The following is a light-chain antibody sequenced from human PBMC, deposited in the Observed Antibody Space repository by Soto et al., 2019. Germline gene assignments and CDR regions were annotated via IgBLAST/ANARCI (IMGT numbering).Light chain of an antibody. J-gene: IGKJ5*01. CDR2: AAF. Sequence: DIQMTQSPSSVSASVGDRVTISCRASEGINSRLAWYQQKPGNAPKLLIYAAFILQSGVPSRFSGYGSGTDFTLSISSLQPEDFATYYCQQADSFPITFGQGTRLEIK. CDR1: EGINSR. CDR3: QQADSFPIT. V-gene: IGKV1-12*01.